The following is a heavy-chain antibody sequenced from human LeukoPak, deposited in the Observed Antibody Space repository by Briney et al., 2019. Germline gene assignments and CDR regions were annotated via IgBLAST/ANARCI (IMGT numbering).Heavy chain of an antibody. CDR3: ARDIAGISDY. CDR2: ISRGGSTT. J-gene: IGHJ4*02. D-gene: IGHD6-13*01. Sequence: GGSLRLSCAASGFTFSDSYMSWIRQAPGKGLEWVSYISRGGSTTYYADSVKGRFTISRDNAKNSLYLQMNSLRAEDTAVYYCARDIAGISDYWGQGTLVTVSS. CDR1: GFTFSDSY. V-gene: IGHV3-11*01.